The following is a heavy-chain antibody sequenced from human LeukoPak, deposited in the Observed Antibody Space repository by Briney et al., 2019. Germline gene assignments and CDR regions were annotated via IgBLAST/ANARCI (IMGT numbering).Heavy chain of an antibody. J-gene: IGHJ6*03. V-gene: IGHV3-7*01. CDR2: IKQDGSEK. D-gene: IGHD4-17*01. Sequence: GGSLRLSCAASGFTFSSYWMTCVRQAPGKGLEWVANIKQDGSEKYYVDSVKGRFTSSRDNAKNSLYLQMNSLRAEDTAVYYCARVHTVTWYYYYYYMDVWGKGTTVTVSS. CDR3: ARVHTVTWYYYYYYMDV. CDR1: GFTFSSYW.